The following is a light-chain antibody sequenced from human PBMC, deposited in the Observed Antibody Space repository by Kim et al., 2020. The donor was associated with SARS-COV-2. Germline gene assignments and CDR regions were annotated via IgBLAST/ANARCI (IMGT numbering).Light chain of an antibody. Sequence: QSVLTQPPSASGTPGQRVTISCSGSSSNIGSNTVTWYKQLPGTAPKLLIYNDNQRPSGVPDRFSCSKSGTSASLAISGLQSDDEADYYCSAWDDALNGDWVFGGGTQLTVL. J-gene: IGLJ3*02. CDR3: SAWDDALNGDWV. CDR2: NDN. CDR1: SSNIGSNT. V-gene: IGLV1-44*01.